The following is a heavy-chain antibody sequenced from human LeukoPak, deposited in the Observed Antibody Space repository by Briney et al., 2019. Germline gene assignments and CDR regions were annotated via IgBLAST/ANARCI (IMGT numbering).Heavy chain of an antibody. CDR1: GYTFTSYY. D-gene: IGHD3-22*01. V-gene: IGHV1-46*01. Sequence: ASVKGSCKASGYTFTSYYMHWVRQAPGQGLEWMGIINPSGGSTSYAQKFQGRVTMTRDTSTSTVYMELSSLRSEDTAVYYCARDRGSSSGYYSNWFDPWGQGTLVTVSS. CDR3: ARDRGSSSGYYSNWFDP. J-gene: IGHJ5*02. CDR2: INPSGGST.